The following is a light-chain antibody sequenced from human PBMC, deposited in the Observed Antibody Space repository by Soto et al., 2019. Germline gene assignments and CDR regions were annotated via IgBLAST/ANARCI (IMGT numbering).Light chain of an antibody. CDR1: SSDVGGYNY. J-gene: IGLJ2*01. Sequence: QSALTQPASASGSPGQSITISCTGTSSDVGGYNYVSWYQQHPGKAPKLMIYEVSKRPSGVPDRFSGSKSGNTASLTVSGRQAEEEADYYCSPSARSNNITVFGAGTKLTVL. CDR2: EVS. CDR3: SPSARSNNITV. V-gene: IGLV2-8*01.